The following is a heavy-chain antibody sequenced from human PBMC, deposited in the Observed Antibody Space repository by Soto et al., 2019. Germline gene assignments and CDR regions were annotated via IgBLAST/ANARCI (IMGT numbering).Heavy chain of an antibody. D-gene: IGHD3-3*01. J-gene: IGHJ6*02. CDR3: ATEGGRFLDWLPAIYGMDV. CDR2: ISYDGSNK. Sequence: QVQLVESGGGVVQPGRSLRLSCAASGFTFSSYGMHWVRQAPGKGLEWVAVISYDGSNKYYADSVKGRFTISRDNSKNTLSLQMNSLRGDDTAVYYCATEGGRFLDWLPAIYGMDVCSQGNTFTVSS. V-gene: IGHV3-30*03. CDR1: GFTFSSYG.